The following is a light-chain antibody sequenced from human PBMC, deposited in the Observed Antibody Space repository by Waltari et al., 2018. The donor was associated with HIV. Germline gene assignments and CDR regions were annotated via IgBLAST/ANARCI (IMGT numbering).Light chain of an antibody. CDR1: SSNIGTGSD. CDR2: VNT. CDR3: QSYDSRLSGSV. J-gene: IGLJ3*02. V-gene: IGLV1-40*01. Sequence: QSALTQPPSVSGAPGQRVTISCTGTSSNIGTGSDVPWYQQLPGTAPKLLIYVNTNRPSGVPDRFSGSKSGTSASLAITGLQAEDEADYYCQSYDSRLSGSVFGGGTKLTVL.